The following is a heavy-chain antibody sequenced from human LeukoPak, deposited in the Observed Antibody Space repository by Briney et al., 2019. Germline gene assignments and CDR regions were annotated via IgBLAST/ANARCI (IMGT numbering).Heavy chain of an antibody. D-gene: IGHD3-22*01. CDR1: GFTFSSYG. J-gene: IGHJ3*02. Sequence: PGRSLRLSCAASGFTFSSYGMHWVRQAPGKGREWVAVIWYDGSNKYYGDSVKGRFTISRDISKNTLYLQMNSMRAEDTAVYYCARDPLYYYDSSGYSEAFDIWGQGTMVTVSS. V-gene: IGHV3-33*01. CDR3: ARDPLYYYDSSGYSEAFDI. CDR2: IWYDGSNK.